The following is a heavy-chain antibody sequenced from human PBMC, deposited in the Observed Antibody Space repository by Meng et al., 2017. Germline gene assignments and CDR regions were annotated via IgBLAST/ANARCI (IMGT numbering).Heavy chain of an antibody. D-gene: IGHD3-22*01. CDR3: ERDIYYDSSGYYSYPPYYDGMNV. CDR2: ISYDGSNK. CDR1: GFTFSSYA. Sequence: GESLKISCAASGFTFSSYAMHWVRQAPGKGLEWVSVISYDGSNKYYADSVKGRFTISRDNSKNTLYLQMNSLRAEDTAVYYCERDIYYDSSGYYSYPPYYDGMNVWGQGTMVTVSS. J-gene: IGHJ6*02. V-gene: IGHV3-30*04.